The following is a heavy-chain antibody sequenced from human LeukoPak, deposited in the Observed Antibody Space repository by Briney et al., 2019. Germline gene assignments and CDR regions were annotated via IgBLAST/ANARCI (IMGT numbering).Heavy chain of an antibody. CDR1: GDSVSSNSAA. CDR2: TYYRSKWYN. V-gene: IGHV6-1*01. D-gene: IGHD3-22*01. J-gene: IGHJ3*02. CDR3: ARDYPHHYYDSSGYSRFDI. Sequence: SQTPSLTCAISGDSVSSNSAAWNWIRQSPSRGLEWLGRTYYRSKWYNDYAVSVKSRITINPDTSKNQFSLQLNSVTPEDTAVYYCARDYPHHYYDSSGYSRFDIWGQGTMVTVSS.